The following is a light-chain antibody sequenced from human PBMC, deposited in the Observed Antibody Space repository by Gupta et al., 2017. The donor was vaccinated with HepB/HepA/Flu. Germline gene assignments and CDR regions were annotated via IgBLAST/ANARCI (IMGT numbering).Light chain of an antibody. CDR2: GAS. CDR1: HSISAY. V-gene: IGKV1-39*01. J-gene: IGKJ2*01. CDR3: QQSYIIPYT. Sequence: DIQMTQSPSSLSASVGDRVTITCRASHSISAYLNWYQQKPGRAPRLVIYGASNLQTGVPSRFSGSGSGTDFTLTISRLQPEDVATFYCQQSYIIPYTFGQGTKVEI.